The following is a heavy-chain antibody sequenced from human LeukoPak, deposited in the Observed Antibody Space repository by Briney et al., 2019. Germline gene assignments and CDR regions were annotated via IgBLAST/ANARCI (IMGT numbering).Heavy chain of an antibody. D-gene: IGHD6-13*01. CDR2: INPNSGGT. J-gene: IGHJ1*01. CDR1: GYTFTGYY. V-gene: IGHV1-2*04. CDR3: ARDEGPLVSSWPQGGSEYFQH. Sequence: ASVKVSCKASGYTFTGYYMHWVRQAPGQGLEWMGWINPNSGGTNYAQKFQGWVTMTRDTSISTAYMELSRLRSDDTAVYYCARDEGPLVSSWPQGGSEYFQHWGQGTLVTVSS.